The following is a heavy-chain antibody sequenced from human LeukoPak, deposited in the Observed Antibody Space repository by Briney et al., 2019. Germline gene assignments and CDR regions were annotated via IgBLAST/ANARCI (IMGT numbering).Heavy chain of an antibody. CDR1: GFTFSSYT. J-gene: IGHJ5*02. CDR3: ARGGGRGGIAVSS. V-gene: IGHV3-21*01. D-gene: IGHD6-19*01. CDR2: ISSSSSYM. Sequence: GGSLRLSCAASGFTFSSYTMNWVRQAPGKGLEWVSSISSSSSYMYYADSVKGRFTISRDNAKNSLFLQMNSLRAEDTAVYYCARGGGRGGIAVSSWGQGTLVTVSS.